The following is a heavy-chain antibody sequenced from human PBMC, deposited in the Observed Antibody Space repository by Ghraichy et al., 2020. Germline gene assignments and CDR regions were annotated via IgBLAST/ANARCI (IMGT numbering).Heavy chain of an antibody. Sequence: GGSLRLSCAASGFTFSSYAMHWVRQAPGKGLEWVAVISYDGSNKYYADSVKGRFTISRDNSKNTLYLQMNSLRAEDTAVYYCARSGIVVVVAAKVPYYFDYWGQGTLVTVSS. J-gene: IGHJ4*02. CDR3: ARSGIVVVVAAKVPYYFDY. V-gene: IGHV3-30-3*01. CDR2: ISYDGSNK. D-gene: IGHD2-15*01. CDR1: GFTFSSYA.